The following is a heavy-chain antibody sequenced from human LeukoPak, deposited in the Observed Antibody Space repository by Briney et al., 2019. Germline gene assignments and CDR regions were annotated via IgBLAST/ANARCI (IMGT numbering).Heavy chain of an antibody. V-gene: IGHV4-59*01. D-gene: IGHD3-16*01. CDR2: VSYNGST. CDR1: GSSISRYY. Sequence: SETLSLTCTFSGSSISRYYWSWVRQPPGKGLEWIGYVSYNGSTNYNPSLGSRVTISEDTSKNQFSLKLSSLTTADTAVYYCASPYTSRFDYWGQGALVTVSS. J-gene: IGHJ4*02. CDR3: ASPYTSRFDY.